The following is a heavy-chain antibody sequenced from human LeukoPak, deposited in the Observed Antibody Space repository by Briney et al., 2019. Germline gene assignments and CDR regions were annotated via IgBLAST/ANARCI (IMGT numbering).Heavy chain of an antibody. Sequence: GGSLRLSCAASGFPFSSYAMNWVRQAPGKRLEWVSSISSTGSNIYYADSVKGRFTISRDNAKNSLSLQMNSLRAEDTAVYYCATEFLGAVAETGDYWGQGALVTVSS. V-gene: IGHV3-21*01. J-gene: IGHJ4*02. CDR1: GFPFSSYA. CDR3: ATEFLGAVAETGDY. CDR2: ISSTGSNI. D-gene: IGHD6-19*01.